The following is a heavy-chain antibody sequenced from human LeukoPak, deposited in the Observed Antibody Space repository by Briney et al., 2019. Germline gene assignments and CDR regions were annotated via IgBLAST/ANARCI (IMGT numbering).Heavy chain of an antibody. CDR1: GFTFSDAW. CDR2: IQREIDGGTT. Sequence: GGSLRLSCEASGFTFSDAWMSWVRQAPGRGLEWVGRIQREIDGGTTDYAAPAKGRFTISRDDSKNTLYLQMNSLKIEDTAVYYCATELLSHFDYWSQGTLVTVSS. CDR3: ATELLSHFDY. D-gene: IGHD2-21*02. J-gene: IGHJ4*02. V-gene: IGHV3-15*01.